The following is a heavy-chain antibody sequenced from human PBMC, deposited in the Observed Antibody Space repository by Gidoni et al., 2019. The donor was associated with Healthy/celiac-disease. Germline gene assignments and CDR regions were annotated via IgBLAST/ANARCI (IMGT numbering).Heavy chain of an antibody. CDR1: GGSFIGYY. CDR3: ARSLGWYQLLRNNWFDP. J-gene: IGHJ5*02. D-gene: IGHD2-2*01. V-gene: IGHV4-34*01. Sequence: QVQLHQWGAGLLKPSETLSLTCAVYGGSFIGYYWSWIRQPPGKGLEWIGEINHSGSTNYNPSLKSRVTISVDTSKNQFSLKLSSVTAADTAVYYCARSLGWYQLLRNNWFDPWGQGTLVTVSS. CDR2: INHSGST.